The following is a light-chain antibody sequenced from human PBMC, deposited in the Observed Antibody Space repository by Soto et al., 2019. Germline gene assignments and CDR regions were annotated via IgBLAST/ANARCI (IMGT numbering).Light chain of an antibody. V-gene: IGLV2-11*01. CDR1: SSDVGGSNY. CDR3: CSYAGSYTLL. CDR2: DVT. J-gene: IGLJ2*01. Sequence: SVLTQPRSVSGSPGQSVTISCTGTSSDVGGSNYVSWYQQHPGKTPKLMIYDVTKRPSGVPDRFSGSKSGNTASLTISGLQAEDEADYYCCSYAGSYTLLFGGGT.